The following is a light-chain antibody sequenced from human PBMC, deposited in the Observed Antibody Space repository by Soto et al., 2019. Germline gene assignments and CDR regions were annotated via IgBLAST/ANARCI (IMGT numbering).Light chain of an antibody. CDR1: QSISNY. CDR2: GAS. Sequence: DIQMTQSPSSLSASVGDRVTITCRASQSISNYLNWYQQKPGKAPKLLIYGASTLQSGVPSRFSGSGSGTYFTLTISSLQPEDFATYYCQHVYSIVSFTFGTGTKVDIK. V-gene: IGKV1-39*01. CDR3: QHVYSIVSFT. J-gene: IGKJ3*01.